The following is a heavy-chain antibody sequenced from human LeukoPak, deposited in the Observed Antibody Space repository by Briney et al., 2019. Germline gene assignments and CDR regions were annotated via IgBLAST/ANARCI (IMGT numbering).Heavy chain of an antibody. J-gene: IGHJ6*02. D-gene: IGHD3-10*01. CDR3: ARDLYGSGSFNYGMDV. CDR2: ISSSSSYI. V-gene: IGHV3-21*01. Sequence: GGSLRLSCAASGFTFSSYSMNWVRQAPGKGLEWVSSISSSSSYIYYADSVKSRFTISRDNAKNSLYLQMNSLRAEDTAVYYCARDLYGSGSFNYGMDVWGQGTTVTVSS. CDR1: GFTFSSYS.